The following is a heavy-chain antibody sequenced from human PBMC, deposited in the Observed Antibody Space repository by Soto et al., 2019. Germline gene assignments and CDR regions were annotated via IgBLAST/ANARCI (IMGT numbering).Heavy chain of an antibody. J-gene: IGHJ4*02. CDR3: AKVAEYSGYGSFDY. Sequence: QVQLVESGGGVVQPGRSLRLSCAASGFTFSSYGMHWVRQAPGKGLEWVAVISYDGSNKYYADSVKGRFTISRDNCKNTLYLQMNSLRAEDTAVYYCAKVAEYSGYGSFDYWGQGTLVTVAS. CDR2: ISYDGSNK. CDR1: GFTFSSYG. D-gene: IGHD5-12*01. V-gene: IGHV3-30*18.